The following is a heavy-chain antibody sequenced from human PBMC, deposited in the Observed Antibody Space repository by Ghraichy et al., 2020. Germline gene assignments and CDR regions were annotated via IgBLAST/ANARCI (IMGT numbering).Heavy chain of an antibody. CDR2: ISYDGSNK. Sequence: GESLNISCAASGFTFSSYGMHWVRQAPGKGLEWVAVISYDGSNKYYADSVKGRFTISRDNSKNTLYLQMNSLRAEDTAVYYCAKDNTVDTAMALGYWGQGTLVTVSS. CDR1: GFTFSSYG. J-gene: IGHJ4*02. V-gene: IGHV3-30*18. CDR3: AKDNTVDTAMALGY. D-gene: IGHD5-18*01.